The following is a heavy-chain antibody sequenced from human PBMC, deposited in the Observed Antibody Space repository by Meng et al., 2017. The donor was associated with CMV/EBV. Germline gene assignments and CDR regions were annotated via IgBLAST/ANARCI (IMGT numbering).Heavy chain of an antibody. CDR3: AKDLGYRGSYWGVY. Sequence: SLRPSRVLSGFTLSSYGMHWVRQAPGKGLEWVAVIWYDESNKYYADSVKGRFTISRDNSTNTLYLQMNSLRAEDTAVYYCAKDLGYRGSYWGVYWGQGTLVTVSS. CDR1: GFTLSSYG. V-gene: IGHV3-33*06. CDR2: IWYDESNK. D-gene: IGHD1-26*01. J-gene: IGHJ4*02.